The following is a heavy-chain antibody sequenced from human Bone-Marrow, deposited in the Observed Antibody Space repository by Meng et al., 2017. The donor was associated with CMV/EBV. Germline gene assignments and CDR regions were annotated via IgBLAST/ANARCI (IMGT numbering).Heavy chain of an antibody. D-gene: IGHD3-22*01. CDR1: GFTVSSNC. V-gene: IGHV3-53*01. Sequence: GESLKISCAASGFTVSSNCMGWVRQAPGKGLEWVSVIYSGGSTYYADSVKGRFTISRDNSKNTLDLQMNSLRAEDTAVYYCARSTRYYYDSSGYSKALFDYWGQGTLVTVSS. J-gene: IGHJ4*02. CDR3: ARSTRYYYDSSGYSKALFDY. CDR2: IYSGGST.